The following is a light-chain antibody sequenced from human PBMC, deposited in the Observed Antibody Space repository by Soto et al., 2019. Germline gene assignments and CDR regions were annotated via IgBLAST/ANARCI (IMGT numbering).Light chain of an antibody. Sequence: DIQMTQSPSSLSASVGDRVTITCRASQSIRSYLNWYQQKPGKAPKLLIYAASSLQSGVPSRFSGSGSGTDFSLTISSLQPEDFATYYCQQSYSIPLTLGPGTTVDI. CDR3: QQSYSIPLT. V-gene: IGKV1-39*01. CDR1: QSIRSY. CDR2: AAS. J-gene: IGKJ3*01.